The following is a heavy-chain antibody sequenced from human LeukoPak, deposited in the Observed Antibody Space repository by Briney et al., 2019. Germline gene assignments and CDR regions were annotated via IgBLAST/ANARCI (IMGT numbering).Heavy chain of an antibody. V-gene: IGHV4-34*01. Sequence: SETLSLTCAVYGGSLSGYYWSWIRQPPGKGLEWIGEINHSGSTNYNPSLKSRVTISVDTSKNQFSLKLSSVTAADTAVYYCARVSLLTGYFSEDYWGQGTLVTVSS. CDR1: GGSLSGYY. CDR2: INHSGST. CDR3: ARVSLLTGYFSEDY. J-gene: IGHJ4*02. D-gene: IGHD3-9*01.